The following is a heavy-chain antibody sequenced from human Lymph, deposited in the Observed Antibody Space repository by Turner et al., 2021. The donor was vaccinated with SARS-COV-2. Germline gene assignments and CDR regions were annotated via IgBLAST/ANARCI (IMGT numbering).Heavy chain of an antibody. CDR1: GFAFSSYD. V-gene: IGHV3-30*18. J-gene: IGHJ4*02. Sequence: QVQLVESGGGVVQPGRSLRLSCAASGFAFSSYDMHWVRQAPGKGLEWLAVISHYGSDKYYADSVKGRFTISRDNSKNTLYLQMHSLRAEDTAVYYCAKDHAWYSSGWYARGLDYWGQGSLVTVSS. CDR2: ISHYGSDK. CDR3: AKDHAWYSSGWYARGLDY. D-gene: IGHD6-19*01.